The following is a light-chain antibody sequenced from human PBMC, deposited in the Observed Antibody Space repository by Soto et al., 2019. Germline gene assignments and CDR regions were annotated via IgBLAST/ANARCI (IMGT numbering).Light chain of an antibody. Sequence: DIQMTQSPSTLSASVGDRVTITCRASQSISTWLAWYQQKPGKAPKLLIYDASSLESGVPSRFGGGGSGTEFTLTISTLQPDDFAIYYSKKYINYPWPFGQGTKVEIK. CDR1: QSISTW. J-gene: IGKJ1*01. CDR2: DAS. CDR3: KKYINYPWP. V-gene: IGKV1-5*01.